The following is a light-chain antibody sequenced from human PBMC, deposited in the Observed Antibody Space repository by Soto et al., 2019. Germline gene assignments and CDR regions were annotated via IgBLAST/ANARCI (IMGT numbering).Light chain of an antibody. V-gene: IGKV1-8*01. CDR1: QGISSY. J-gene: IGKJ5*01. Sequence: AIRMTQSPSSLSASTGDRFTITCRASQGISSYLAWYQQKPGKAPKLLIYAASTLQSGVPSRFSGSGSGTDFTLTISCLQSEDFATYYCQQYYSSLITFGQGTRLEIK. CDR3: QQYYSSLIT. CDR2: AAS.